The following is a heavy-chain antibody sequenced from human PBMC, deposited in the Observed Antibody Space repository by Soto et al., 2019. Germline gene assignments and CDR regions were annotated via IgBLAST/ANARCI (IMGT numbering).Heavy chain of an antibody. D-gene: IGHD6-13*01. Sequence: GGSLRLSCAASGFTFSSYGMHWVRQAPGKGLDWLAVIPYDGNNRYYVDSVRGRFIISRDNSKNTVYLQMNSLRAEDTAVYYCAKDGAAAGHNWFDPWGQGTLVTVSS. CDR2: IPYDGNNR. J-gene: IGHJ5*02. V-gene: IGHV3-30*18. CDR3: AKDGAAAGHNWFDP. CDR1: GFTFSSYG.